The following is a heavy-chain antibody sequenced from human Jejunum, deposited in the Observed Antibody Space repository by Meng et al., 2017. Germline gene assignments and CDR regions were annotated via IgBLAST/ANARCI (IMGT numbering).Heavy chain of an antibody. D-gene: IGHD1-26*01. J-gene: IGHJ4*02. CDR2: AST. V-gene: IGHV4-61*08. CDR3: ARDHMGSLDY. Sequence: QGQLQESGPGLGRPSDTLSLICTVSGGSVSRAGYQWGWIRQPPGKGLESIGYASTNYNPSLKSRVTISLDTSRNQFSLSLSSVTAADTAVYYCARDHMGSLDYWGQGILVTVSS. CDR1: GGSVSRAGYQ.